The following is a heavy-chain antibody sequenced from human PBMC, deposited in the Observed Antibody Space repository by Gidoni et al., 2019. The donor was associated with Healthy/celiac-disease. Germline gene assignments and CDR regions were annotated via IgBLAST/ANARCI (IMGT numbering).Heavy chain of an antibody. CDR2: IYPGDSDT. V-gene: IGHV5-51*01. Sequence: EVQLVQSGAEVKKPGESLKISCKGSGYSFTRYWIGWVRQMPGKGLEWMGIIYPGDSDTRYSPSFQGQVTISADKSISTAYLQWSSLKASDTAMYYCASTYYYDSSGYYDGYFDYWGQGTLVTVSS. CDR1: GYSFTRYW. CDR3: ASTYYYDSSGYYDGYFDY. D-gene: IGHD3-22*01. J-gene: IGHJ4*02.